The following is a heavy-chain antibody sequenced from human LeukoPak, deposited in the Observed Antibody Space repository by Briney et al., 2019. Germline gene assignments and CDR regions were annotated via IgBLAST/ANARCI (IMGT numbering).Heavy chain of an antibody. V-gene: IGHV1-2*02. CDR2: INPNSGGT. D-gene: IGHD3-3*01. CDR1: GYTFTVYY. CDR3: ARDLPPAGTYYDFWSGYFPSFYYYYGMDV. J-gene: IGHJ6*02. Sequence: GASVKVSCKASGYTFTVYYMHWVRQAPGQGLEWMGWINPNSGGTNYAQKFQGRVTMTRDTSISTAYMELSRLRSDDTAVYYCARDLPPAGTYYDFWSGYFPSFYYYYGMDVWGQGTTVTVSS.